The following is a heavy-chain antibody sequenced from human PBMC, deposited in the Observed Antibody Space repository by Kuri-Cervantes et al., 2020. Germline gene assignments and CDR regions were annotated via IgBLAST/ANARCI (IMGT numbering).Heavy chain of an antibody. CDR2: IGTAGDT. CDR3: VNRVTMVRGVKGSGYYYGMDV. J-gene: IGHJ6*02. CDR1: GFTFSSYD. Sequence: LSLTCAASGFTFSSYDMPWVRQATGKGLEWVSAIGTAGDTYYPGSVKGRFTISRENAKNSLYLQMNSLRAGDTAVYYCVNRVTMVRGVKGSGYYYGMDVWGQGTTVTVSS. V-gene: IGHV3-13*01. D-gene: IGHD3-10*01.